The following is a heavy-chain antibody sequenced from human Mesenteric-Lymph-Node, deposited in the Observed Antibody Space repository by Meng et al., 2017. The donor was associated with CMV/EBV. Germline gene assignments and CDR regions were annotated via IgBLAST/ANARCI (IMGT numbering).Heavy chain of an antibody. CDR3: ARDYYGRIGYDWRGAFDI. CDR2: MNPKSGDI. CDR1: GYTFTSFD. V-gene: IGHV1-8*01. D-gene: IGHD3-22*01. Sequence: ASVKVSCKASGYTFTSFDINWVRQAPGQGLEWMGWMNPKSGDIGYGERFQGRLTMTRDISKATFYMEMSGLRSEDTAVYYCARDYYGRIGYDWRGAFDIWGQGTMVTVSS. J-gene: IGHJ3*02.